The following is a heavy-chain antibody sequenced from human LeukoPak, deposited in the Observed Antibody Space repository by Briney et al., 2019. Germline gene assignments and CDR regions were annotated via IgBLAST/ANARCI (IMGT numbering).Heavy chain of an antibody. CDR3: ARGGYSYGYVNY. CDR2: TYYRSRWNN. CDR1: GDSVSSNSAA. J-gene: IGHJ4*02. V-gene: IGHV6-1*01. D-gene: IGHD5-18*01. Sequence: QTLSLTCAISGDSVSSNSAAWNWIRQSPSRGLEWLGRTYYRSRWNNDYVLSVKSRIIVSPDTSKNQFSLQLDSVTPEDTAVYYCARGGYSYGYVNYWGQGTLVTVSS.